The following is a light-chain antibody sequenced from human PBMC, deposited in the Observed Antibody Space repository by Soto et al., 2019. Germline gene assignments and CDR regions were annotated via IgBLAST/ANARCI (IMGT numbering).Light chain of an antibody. J-gene: IGLJ3*02. CDR1: SSDVGGYNY. CDR3: SSYAASNNFYFV. CDR2: EVT. Sequence: QSALTQPPSASGSPGQSVXISCTGTSSDVGGYNYVSWYQQYPGRAPKLMIYEVTKRPSGVPDRFSGSKSGNTASLTVSGLQAEDEADYYCSSYAASNNFYFVFGGGTKVTVL. V-gene: IGLV2-8*01.